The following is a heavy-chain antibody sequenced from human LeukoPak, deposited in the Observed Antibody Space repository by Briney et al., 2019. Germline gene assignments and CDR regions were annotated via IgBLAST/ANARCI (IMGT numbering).Heavy chain of an antibody. CDR3: ATYRQVLLPFES. D-gene: IGHD2-8*02. CDR2: IKQDGSEK. CDR1: GFTFSSYW. V-gene: IGHV3-7*03. Sequence: GGSLRLSCAASGFTFSSYWMSWVRQAPGKGLEWVANIKQDGSEKYYVDSVKGRFTISRDNSKSTLSLQMNSLRAEDTAIYYCATYRQVLLPFESWGQGTLVTVSS. J-gene: IGHJ4*02.